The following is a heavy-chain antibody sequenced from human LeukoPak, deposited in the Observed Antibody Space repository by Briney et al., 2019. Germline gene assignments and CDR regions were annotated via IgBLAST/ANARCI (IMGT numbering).Heavy chain of an antibody. CDR3: ATVVVAASASYYFDY. Sequence: GGSLRLSCAASGFTFRRYAMNWVRQAPGKGLEWISVISENGGRTYYADSVKGRFTISGDRSKNTLYLQMSSLRAEDTAVYYCATVVVAASASYYFDYWGQGTLVTVSS. V-gene: IGHV3-23*01. D-gene: IGHD2-15*01. J-gene: IGHJ4*02. CDR2: ISENGGRT. CDR1: GFTFRRYA.